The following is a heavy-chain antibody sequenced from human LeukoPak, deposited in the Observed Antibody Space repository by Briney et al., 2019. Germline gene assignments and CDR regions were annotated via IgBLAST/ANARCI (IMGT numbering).Heavy chain of an antibody. D-gene: IGHD2-15*01. J-gene: IGHJ4*02. CDR3: ARDGSLPDY. V-gene: IGHV3-43*02. CDR2: ITGDGRST. CDR1: GFTFHLYA. Sequence: GGSLRLSCAASGFTFHLYAMRRVRLAPGKGLEWVSLITGDGRSTYYADSVKGRFTISRDNAKNTLYLQMNSLRAEDTAVYYCARDGSLPDYWGQGTLVTVSS.